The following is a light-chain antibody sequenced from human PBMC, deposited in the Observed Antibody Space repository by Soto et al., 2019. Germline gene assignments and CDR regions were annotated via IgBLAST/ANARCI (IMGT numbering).Light chain of an antibody. Sequence: QSVLTQPPSVSGAPGQRVTISCTGSSSNIGAGYDVHWYQQLPGTAPKLLIYGNSNRPSGVPDRFSGSKSGTSASLAITGLQAEDEADYYCQSYDRGLNGVIFGGGTKLTVL. CDR3: QSYDRGLNGVI. CDR1: SSNIGAGYD. V-gene: IGLV1-40*01. J-gene: IGLJ2*01. CDR2: GNS.